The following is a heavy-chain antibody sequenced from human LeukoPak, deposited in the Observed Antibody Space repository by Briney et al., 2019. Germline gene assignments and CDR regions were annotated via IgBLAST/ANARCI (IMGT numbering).Heavy chain of an antibody. D-gene: IGHD3-3*01. CDR1: GGSISSSSYY. V-gene: IGHV4-39*07. CDR2: IYYSGST. J-gene: IGHJ6*03. CDR3: ARDRPPSLRSDFWSGYPYYYYYMDV. Sequence: SETLSLTCTVSGGSISSSSYYWGWIRQPPGKGLEWIGSIYYSGSTNYNPSLKSRVTISVDTSKNQFSLKLSSVTAADTAVYYCARDRPPSLRSDFWSGYPYYYYYMDVWGKGTTVTVSS.